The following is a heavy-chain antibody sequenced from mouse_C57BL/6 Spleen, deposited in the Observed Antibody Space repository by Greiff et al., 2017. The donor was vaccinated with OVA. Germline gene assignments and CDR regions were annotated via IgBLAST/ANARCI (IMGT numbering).Heavy chain of an antibody. V-gene: IGHV1-42*01. Sequence: EVQLVESGPELVKPGASVKISCKASGYSFTGYYMNWVKQSPEKSLEWIGEINPSTGGTTYNQKFKAKATLTVDKSSSTAYMQLKSLTSEDSAVYYCAHPAWFAYWGQGTLVTVSA. CDR1: GYSFTGYY. J-gene: IGHJ3*01. CDR3: AHPAWFAY. CDR2: INPSTGGT.